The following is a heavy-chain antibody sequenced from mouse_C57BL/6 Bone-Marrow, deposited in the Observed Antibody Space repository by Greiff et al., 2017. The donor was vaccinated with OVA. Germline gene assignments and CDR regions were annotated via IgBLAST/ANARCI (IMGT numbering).Heavy chain of an antibody. V-gene: IGHV2-5*01. CDR3: AFPYYVSSNGYYDV. D-gene: IGHD1-1*01. CDR1: GFSLTSYG. Sequence: VQLQESGPGLVQPSQSLSITCTVSGFSLTSYGVHWVRQSPGKGLEWLGVIWRGGSTDYNAAFMSRLSLTKDNSTSQVFFKMNSLQADDTAMYYCAFPYYVSSNGYYDVWGTGTTVTVSS. J-gene: IGHJ1*03. CDR2: IWRGGST.